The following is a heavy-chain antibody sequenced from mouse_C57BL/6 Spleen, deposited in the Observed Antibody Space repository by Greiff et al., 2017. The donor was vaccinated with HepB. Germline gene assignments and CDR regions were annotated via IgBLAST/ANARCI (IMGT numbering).Heavy chain of an antibody. CDR2: INPNNGGT. Sequence: VQLQQSGPELVKPGASVKIPCKASGYTFTDYNMDWVKQSHGKSLEWIGDINPNNGGTIYNQKFKGKATLTVDKSSSTAYMELRSLTSEDTAVYYCARGGVTTVVAEENYYAMDYWGQGTSVTVSS. CDR1: GYTFTDYN. CDR3: ARGGVTTVVAEENYYAMDY. D-gene: IGHD1-1*01. J-gene: IGHJ4*01. V-gene: IGHV1-18*01.